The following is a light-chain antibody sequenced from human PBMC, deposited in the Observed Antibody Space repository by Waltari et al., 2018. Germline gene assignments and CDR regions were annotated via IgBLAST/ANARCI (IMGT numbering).Light chain of an antibody. V-gene: IGKV1-5*03. CDR3: QQYRSYLYT. CDR2: KAS. J-gene: IGKJ2*01. Sequence: DIQMTQSPSTLSASVGDRVTITCRASQSISSWLAWYQPKPGKAPKLLIYKASSLESGVPSRFSGSGSGTEFTLTISSLQPDDFATYYCQQYRSYLYTFGQGTKLEIK. CDR1: QSISSW.